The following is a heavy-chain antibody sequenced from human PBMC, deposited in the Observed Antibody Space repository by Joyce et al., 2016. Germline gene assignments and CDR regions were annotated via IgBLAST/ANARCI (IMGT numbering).Heavy chain of an antibody. D-gene: IGHD6-19*01. CDR1: GYGFATDC. V-gene: IGHV5-51*01. CDR2: IHPVNSDT. CDR3: TRHVPYGSAWGSDY. Sequence: EVQLVQSGTEVKEPGQSLTFSCKASGYGFATDCTGWVRQVPGKGLEWMGIIHPVNSDTSDSPSFAGQVTMSADKSLNTIYLQWNSLKASDTAIYFCTRHVPYGSAWGSDYWGQGTLVTVSS. J-gene: IGHJ4*02.